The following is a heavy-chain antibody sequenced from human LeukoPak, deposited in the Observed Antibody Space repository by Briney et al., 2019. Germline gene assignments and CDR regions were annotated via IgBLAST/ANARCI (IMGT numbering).Heavy chain of an antibody. CDR3: ARDRSGSYYPDY. Sequence: GASVKVSCKASGGTFSSYAISWVRQAPGQGLEWMGGIIPIFGTANYAQKFQGRVTITAGESTSTAYMELSSLRSEDTAVYYCARDRSGSYYPDYWGQGTLVTVSS. CDR1: GGTFSSYA. J-gene: IGHJ4*02. CDR2: IIPIFGTA. D-gene: IGHD1-26*01. V-gene: IGHV1-69*13.